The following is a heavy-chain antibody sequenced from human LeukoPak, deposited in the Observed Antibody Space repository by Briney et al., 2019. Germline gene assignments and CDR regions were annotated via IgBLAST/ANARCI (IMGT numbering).Heavy chain of an antibody. Sequence: SETLSLTCAVYGGSFSGYYWSWIRQPPGKGLEWIGEINHSGSTNYNLSLKSRVTISVDTSKNQFSLKLSSVTAADTAVYYCARGRRRTAIPSPYYYYGMNVWGQGTTVTVSS. D-gene: IGHD1-1*01. CDR3: ARGRRRTAIPSPYYYYGMNV. J-gene: IGHJ6*02. CDR2: INHSGST. V-gene: IGHV4-34*01. CDR1: GGSFSGYY.